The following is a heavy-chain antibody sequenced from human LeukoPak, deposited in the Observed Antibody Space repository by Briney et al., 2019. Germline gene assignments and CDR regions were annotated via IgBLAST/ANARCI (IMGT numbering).Heavy chain of an antibody. D-gene: IGHD1-26*01. Sequence: GASVKVSCKASGYTFTGYYMHWVRQAPGQGLEWMGWINPNSGGTNYAQKFQGRVTMTRDTSISTAYMELSRLRSDDTAVYYCARDGPGAWFLIVGAAMGAFDIWGQGTMVTVSS. J-gene: IGHJ3*02. CDR2: INPNSGGT. CDR1: GYTFTGYY. CDR3: ARDGPGAWFLIVGAAMGAFDI. V-gene: IGHV1-2*02.